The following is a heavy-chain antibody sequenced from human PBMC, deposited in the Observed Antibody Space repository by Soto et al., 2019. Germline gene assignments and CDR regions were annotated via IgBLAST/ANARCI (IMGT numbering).Heavy chain of an antibody. V-gene: IGHV3-11*06. CDR1: GFTFSESF. CDR2: ISTTSTYT. CDR3: ARGAVSRQHFYYGFDV. D-gene: IGHD3-3*02. Sequence: GSLRLSCAASGFTFSESFMSWIRQAPGKGLEWVASISTTSTYTDYAASVKGRVTVSRDNSKNVLFLQVSSLRDEDTAVYYCARGAVSRQHFYYGFDVWGQGTTVTVSS. J-gene: IGHJ6*01.